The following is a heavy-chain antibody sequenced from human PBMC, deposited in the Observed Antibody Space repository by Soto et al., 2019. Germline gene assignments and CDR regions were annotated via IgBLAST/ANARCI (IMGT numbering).Heavy chain of an antibody. CDR3: AKAGDWNYGFDF. D-gene: IGHD1-7*01. CDR2: VNADGSST. CDR1: GFSFTHYR. V-gene: IGHV3-74*01. J-gene: IGHJ4*02. Sequence: GGSLRLSCAASGFSFTHYRIHWVRQVPGKGLEWVCRVNADGSSTNYAGFAKGRFTISRDNSKNTAYLEMNNLRVDDTALYYCAKAGDWNYGFDFWGQVPSVTFSS.